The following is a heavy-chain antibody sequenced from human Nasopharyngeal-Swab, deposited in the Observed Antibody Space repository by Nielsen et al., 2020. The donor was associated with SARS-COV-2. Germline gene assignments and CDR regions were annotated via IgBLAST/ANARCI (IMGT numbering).Heavy chain of an antibody. CDR3: ARELSSITIFGVVTRYFDY. Sequence: SETLSLTCTVSGGSISSGGYYWSWIRQHPGKGREWIGYIYYSGRTYSNPSLKSRVTISVDTSKNQFSLKLSSVTAADTAVYYCARELSSITIFGVVTRYFDYWGQGTLVTVSS. CDR1: GGSISSGGYY. J-gene: IGHJ4*02. V-gene: IGHV4-31*03. D-gene: IGHD3-3*01. CDR2: IYYSGRT.